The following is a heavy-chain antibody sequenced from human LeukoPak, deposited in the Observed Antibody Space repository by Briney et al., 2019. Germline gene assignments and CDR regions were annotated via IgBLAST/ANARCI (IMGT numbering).Heavy chain of an antibody. CDR3: ARGHYGDYDDSFDV. J-gene: IGHJ3*01. CDR2: VYYSGST. Sequence: SETLSLTCTVSGDSISSYYWSWIWQPPGKRLEWIGYVYYSGSTNYSPSLKSRVTISVDTSKNQFSLKLTSVTAADTAVYYCARGHYGDYDDSFDVWGQGTMVTVSS. V-gene: IGHV4-59*01. CDR1: GDSISSYY. D-gene: IGHD4-17*01.